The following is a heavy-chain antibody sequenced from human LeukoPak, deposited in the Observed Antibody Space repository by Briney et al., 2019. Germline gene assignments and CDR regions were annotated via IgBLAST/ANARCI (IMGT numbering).Heavy chain of an antibody. D-gene: IGHD4-23*01. J-gene: IGHJ4*02. CDR2: IKQDGSDK. Sequence: GGSLRLSCAASGFIFSIYWMSWVRQARGRGLEWVANIKQDGSDKYYLTSVRGRFTISRDNAKNSLFLQINSLRVEDTAVYYCARGGGHLDCWGQGTLVTVSS. CDR3: ARGGGHLDC. CDR1: GFIFSIYW. V-gene: IGHV3-7*03.